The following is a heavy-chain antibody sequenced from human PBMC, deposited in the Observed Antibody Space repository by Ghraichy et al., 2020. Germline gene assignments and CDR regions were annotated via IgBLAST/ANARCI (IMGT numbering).Heavy chain of an antibody. V-gene: IGHV4-4*02. CDR2: VYDTGDT. Sequence: SETLSLTCAVSGDSISNAYWWTWVRQSPGRGLEWIGEVYDTGDTNYNPSLKSRVIISIDTSKNHFSLKLNSMSAADTALYFCARMQKSSYYMDVWGRGTTVT. CDR3: ARMQKSSYYMDV. CDR1: GDSISNAYW. J-gene: IGHJ6*03.